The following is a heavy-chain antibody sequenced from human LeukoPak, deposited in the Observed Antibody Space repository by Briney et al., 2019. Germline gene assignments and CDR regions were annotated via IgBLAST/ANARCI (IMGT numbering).Heavy chain of an antibody. D-gene: IGHD3-22*01. J-gene: IGHJ4*02. CDR3: ARDSSGYYY. CDR2: IYYSGST. CDR1: GGSISSGGYY. Sequence: SETLSLTCTVSGGSISSGGYYWSWIRQPPGKGLEWIGYIYYSGSTNYNPSLKSRVTISVDTSKNQFSLKLSSVTAADTAVYYCARDSSGYYYWGQGTLVTVSS. V-gene: IGHV4-61*08.